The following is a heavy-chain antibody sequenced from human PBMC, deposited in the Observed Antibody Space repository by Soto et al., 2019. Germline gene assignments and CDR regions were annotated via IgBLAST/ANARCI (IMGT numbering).Heavy chain of an antibody. D-gene: IGHD2-2*01. V-gene: IGHV3-23*01. CDR1: GFTFSSYA. CDR2: VSGSSGSK. CDR3: AKDWCSGTTCYCLEN. Sequence: EVQLLESGGGLVQPGGSLRLSCAASGFTFSSYAMSWVRQAPGKGLEWVSSVSGSSGSKSYADSVKGRFTISRDNSKNTVYLQMNSLRAEDTAVYFCAKDWCSGTTCYCLENWGQGTLVTVSS. J-gene: IGHJ4*02.